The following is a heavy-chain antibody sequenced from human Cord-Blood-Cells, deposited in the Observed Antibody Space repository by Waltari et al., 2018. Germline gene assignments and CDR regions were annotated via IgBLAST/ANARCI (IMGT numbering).Heavy chain of an antibody. J-gene: IGHJ4*02. D-gene: IGHD1-26*01. CDR3: ARVRGYSGSYFDD. CDR1: GGSFSGYY. V-gene: IGHV4-34*01. Sequence: QVQLQQWGAGLLKPSETLSLTCAVYGGSFSGYYWSWIRQPQGKGLEWIGEINQSGNTNYNPSIKSRGNISVDTSKNHFSLKLSSVTAADPAVYYCARVRGYSGSYFDDWGQGSLVIVS. CDR2: INQSGNT.